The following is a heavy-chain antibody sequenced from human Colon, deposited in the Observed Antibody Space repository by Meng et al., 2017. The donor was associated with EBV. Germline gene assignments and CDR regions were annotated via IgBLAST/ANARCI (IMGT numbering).Heavy chain of an antibody. CDR3: ARERPGGMATTPYFDY. Sequence: QVQLVPSGDDVKKPGSSEKVSCKASGGTFSSYAISWVRQAPGQGLEWMGGIIPILGIANYAQKFQGRVTITADKSTSTAYMELSSLRSEDTAVYYCARERPGGMATTPYFDYWGQGTLVTVSS. J-gene: IGHJ4*02. CDR1: GGTFSSYA. V-gene: IGHV1-69*10. CDR2: IIPILGIA. D-gene: IGHD5-24*01.